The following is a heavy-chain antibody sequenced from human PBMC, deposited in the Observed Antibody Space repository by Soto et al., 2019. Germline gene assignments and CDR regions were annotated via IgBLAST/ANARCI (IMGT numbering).Heavy chain of an antibody. CDR3: ARQGYRSGWYIA. J-gene: IGHJ4*02. Sequence: QLQLQESGPGLVKPSETLSLTCTVSGGSISSSSYYWGWIRQPPGKGLEWIGSIYYSGSTYYNPSLKRRVTISVDTSKKQVSLKVSPVTAADAGVYYCARQGYRSGWYIAWGQGTLVTVSS. CDR2: IYYSGST. D-gene: IGHD6-19*01. V-gene: IGHV4-39*01. CDR1: GGSISSSSYY.